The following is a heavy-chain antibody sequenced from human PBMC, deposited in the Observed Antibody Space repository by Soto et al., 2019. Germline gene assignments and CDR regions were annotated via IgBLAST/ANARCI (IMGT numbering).Heavy chain of an antibody. CDR2: IYSGGST. Sequence: EVQLVESGGGLVQPGGSLRLSCAASGFTVSSNYMSWVRQAPGKGLEWVSVIYSGGSTYYADSVKGRFTISRDNSKNTLYLQMNSLRAEDTAVYYCARDVADFGDYGSLGYWGQGTMVTVSS. CDR1: GFTVSSNY. CDR3: ARDVADFGDYGSLGY. D-gene: IGHD4-17*01. V-gene: IGHV3-66*01. J-gene: IGHJ4*02.